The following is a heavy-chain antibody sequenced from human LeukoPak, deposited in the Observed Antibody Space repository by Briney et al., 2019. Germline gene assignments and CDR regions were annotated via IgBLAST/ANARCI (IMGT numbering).Heavy chain of an antibody. V-gene: IGHV4-39*07. CDR1: GGSIRINNYY. D-gene: IGHD4-23*01. CDR3: ARYLDYGGSSRVFQH. CDR2: IYYSGST. Sequence: SETLSLTCTVSGGSIRINNYYWGWIRQPPGKGLEWIGSIYYSGSTYYNPSLRSRVTISIDTSKNQFSLKLSSMTAADTAVYYCARYLDYGGSSRVFQHWGQGTLVTVSS. J-gene: IGHJ1*01.